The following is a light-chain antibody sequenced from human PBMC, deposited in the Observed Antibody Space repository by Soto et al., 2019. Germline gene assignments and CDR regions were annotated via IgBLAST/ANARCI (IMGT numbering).Light chain of an antibody. CDR3: QKYSSVPV. CDR2: AAS. V-gene: IGKV1-27*01. J-gene: IGKJ3*01. Sequence: DIQMTQSPTSLSASVGDRVTITCRASQGIRNFVAWYQQKPGKPPKLLIYAASTLQSGVPSRFSGSGSGTDFTHTINSLQPEDVATYSCQKYSSVPVFGPGTKVEI. CDR1: QGIRNF.